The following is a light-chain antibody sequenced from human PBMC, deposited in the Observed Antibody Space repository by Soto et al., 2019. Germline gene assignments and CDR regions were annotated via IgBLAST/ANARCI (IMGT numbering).Light chain of an antibody. CDR2: GAS. CDR3: QQYNNWVRT. Sequence: EIVMTQSPATLSVSPGERATLSCRASQSVSSNLAWYQQKPGQAPRLLIYGASTRATGIPARFSGSGSGTEFTLTISSLQSEDFAVYSCQQYNNWVRTFCQGTKVEIK. CDR1: QSVSSN. J-gene: IGKJ1*01. V-gene: IGKV3-15*01.